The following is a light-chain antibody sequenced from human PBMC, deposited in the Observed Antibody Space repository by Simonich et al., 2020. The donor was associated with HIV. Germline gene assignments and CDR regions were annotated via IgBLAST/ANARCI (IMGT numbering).Light chain of an antibody. Sequence: DIQMTQSPSSLSASVGERVTITCRASQSIISYLNWYQQKPGKAPKLLIYAASSLQSGVPSRFSGSGSGTDFTLTISSLQPEDFATYYCQQSYSTPWTFGQGTKVEIK. J-gene: IGKJ1*01. CDR1: QSIISY. V-gene: IGKV1-39*01. CDR2: AAS. CDR3: QQSYSTPWT.